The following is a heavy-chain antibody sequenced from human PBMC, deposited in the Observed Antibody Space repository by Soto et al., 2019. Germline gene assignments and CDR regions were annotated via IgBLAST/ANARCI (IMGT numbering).Heavy chain of an antibody. J-gene: IGHJ3*02. CDR3: ARHAPAEKRQWLVLRSNAFDI. V-gene: IGHV4-39*01. CDR1: GGSISSSSYY. Sequence: SETLSLTCTVSGGSISSSSYYWGWIRQPPGKGLEWIGSIYYSGSTYYNPSLKSRVTISVDTSKNQFSLKLSSVTAADTAVYYCARHAPAEKRQWLVLRSNAFDIWGQGTMVTVSS. CDR2: IYYSGST. D-gene: IGHD6-19*01.